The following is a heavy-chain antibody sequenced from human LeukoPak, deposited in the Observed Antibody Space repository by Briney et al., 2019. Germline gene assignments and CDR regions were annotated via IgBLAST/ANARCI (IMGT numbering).Heavy chain of an antibody. CDR2: INHSGST. D-gene: IGHD3-10*01. CDR3: ARGDYYGSGTNWFDP. V-gene: IGHV4-34*01. Sequence: PSETLSLTCAVYGGSFSGYYWSWIRQPPGKGLEWIGEINHSGSTYYNPSLKSRVTISVDTSKNQFSLKLSSVTAADTAVYYCARGDYYGSGTNWFDPWGQGTLVTVSS. CDR1: GGSFSGYY. J-gene: IGHJ5*02.